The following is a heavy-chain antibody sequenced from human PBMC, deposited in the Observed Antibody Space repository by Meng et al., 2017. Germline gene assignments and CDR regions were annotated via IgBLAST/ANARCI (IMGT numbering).Heavy chain of an antibody. CDR2: IYYSGST. D-gene: IGHD6-6*01. Sequence: SETLSLTCTVSGGSISSSSYYWGWIRQPPGKGLEWIGSIYYSGSTYYNPSLKSRVTISVDTSKNQFSLKLSSVTAADTAVAYCAGFSSAPYYFDYWGQGTRVTVSS. CDR3: AGFSSAPYYFDY. CDR1: GGSISSSSYY. V-gene: IGHV4-39*07. J-gene: IGHJ4*02.